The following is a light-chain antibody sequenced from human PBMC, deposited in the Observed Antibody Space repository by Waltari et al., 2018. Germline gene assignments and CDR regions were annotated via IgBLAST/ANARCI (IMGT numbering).Light chain of an antibody. CDR2: DVF. Sequence: QSALTQPASVSGSPGQSITISCTGTSSDVGFYNYVSWYQQHPGKAPKLILYDVFERPSGVSNRFSVSKSGNTASLTISGLQAEDEADYYCNSYAGSSSWVFGGGTKLTVL. J-gene: IGLJ3*02. CDR1: SSDVGFYNY. V-gene: IGLV2-14*01. CDR3: NSYAGSSSWV.